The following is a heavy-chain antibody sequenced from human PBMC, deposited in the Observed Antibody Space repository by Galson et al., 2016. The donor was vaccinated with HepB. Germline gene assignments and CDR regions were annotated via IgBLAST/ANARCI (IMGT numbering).Heavy chain of an antibody. J-gene: IGHJ4*02. V-gene: IGHV1-2*06. Sequence: SVKVSCKASGYIFTGYHMHWVRQAPGQGLEWMGRINPNSGGTNFAQRFQGRVTMTRDTAISTAYMELSGLTFDDTAVYYCARGPIGTSWLTFDYWGQGTLVTVSS. CDR1: GYIFTGYH. CDR3: ARGPIGTSWLTFDY. D-gene: IGHD6-13*01. CDR2: INPNSGGT.